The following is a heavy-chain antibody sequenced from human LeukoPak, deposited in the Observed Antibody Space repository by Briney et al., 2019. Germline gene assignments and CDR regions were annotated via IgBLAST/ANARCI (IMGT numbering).Heavy chain of an antibody. D-gene: IGHD5/OR15-5a*01. Sequence: GGSLRLSCAASGFPFSNSNMHWVRQAPGKGLEWVSSISRSGRDIYYADSVKGRFTISRDNAKDSLYLQMNSLRAEDTAVYYCARALVYYFDYWGQGTLVTVSS. CDR3: ARALVYYFDY. CDR1: GFPFSNSN. CDR2: ISRSGRDI. J-gene: IGHJ4*02. V-gene: IGHV3-21*01.